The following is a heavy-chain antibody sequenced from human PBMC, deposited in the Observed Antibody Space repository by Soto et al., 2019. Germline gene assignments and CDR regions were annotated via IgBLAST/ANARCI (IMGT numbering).Heavy chain of an antibody. CDR2: IIPILGIA. J-gene: IGHJ6*03. D-gene: IGHD2-2*01. CDR1: GGTFSSYT. Sequence: SVKVSCKASGGTFSSYTISWVRQAPGQGLEWMGRIIPILGIANYAQKFQGRVTITADKSTSTAYMELSSLRSEDTAVYYCARGVPAATPVGYMDVWGKGTTVTVSS. CDR3: ARGVPAATPVGYMDV. V-gene: IGHV1-69*02.